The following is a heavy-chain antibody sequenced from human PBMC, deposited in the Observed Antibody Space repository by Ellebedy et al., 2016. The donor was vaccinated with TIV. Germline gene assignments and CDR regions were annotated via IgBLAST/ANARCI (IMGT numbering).Heavy chain of an antibody. CDR2: AHNDETYK. Sequence: PGGSLRLSCAASGFIFNNYNLHWVRQAPGKGLEWVAIAHNDETYKFYADSVKGRFTVSRDNAKNTMYLQVVSLTGEDTAVHYCARGRSFYGSGSYYPKYWGQGALVTVSS. CDR1: GFIFNNYN. J-gene: IGHJ4*02. V-gene: IGHV3-30*02. CDR3: ARGRSFYGSGSYYPKY. D-gene: IGHD3-10*01.